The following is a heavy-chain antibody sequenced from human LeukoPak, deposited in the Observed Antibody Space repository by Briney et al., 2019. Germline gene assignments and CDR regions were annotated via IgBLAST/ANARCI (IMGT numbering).Heavy chain of an antibody. CDR1: GFTFSSYP. V-gene: IGHV3-30-3*01. CDR2: ISYDGSNK. CDR3: ARDGGGYYASGTHYYFDC. J-gene: IGHJ4*02. D-gene: IGHD3-10*01. Sequence: GRSLRLSCAASGFTFSSYPMHWVRQAPGKGLEWVGVISYDGSNKYSADSVKGGFTISRDNSKNTLYLQVSSLRAEDTAVYYCARDGGGYYASGTHYYFDCWGQGTLVTVSS.